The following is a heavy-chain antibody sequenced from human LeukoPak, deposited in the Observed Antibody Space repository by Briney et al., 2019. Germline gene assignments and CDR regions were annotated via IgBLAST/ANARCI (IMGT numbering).Heavy chain of an antibody. V-gene: IGHV3-21*01. D-gene: IGHD3-3*01. Sequence: GGSLRLSCAASGFTFSSYTMNWVRQAPGKGLEWVSSISTSSTYIYYADSMKGRFTISRDNAKNSLYLHMNSLRAEDTAVYYCARSQPGILRFLEWSDSGGQGTLVTVSS. CDR3: ARSQPGILRFLEWSDS. J-gene: IGHJ4*02. CDR2: ISTSSTYI. CDR1: GFTFSSYT.